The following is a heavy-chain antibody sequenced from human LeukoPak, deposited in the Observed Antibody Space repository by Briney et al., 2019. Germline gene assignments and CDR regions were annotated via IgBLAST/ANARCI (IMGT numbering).Heavy chain of an antibody. V-gene: IGHV1-2*02. D-gene: IGHD1-7*01. J-gene: IGHJ4*02. CDR3: ARVEGSAATRGD. CDR2: IKANSGAT. CDR1: GYTFTAFY. Sequence: EASLKVSRNTSGYTFTAFYVHWVRQAPGQGLEWMGLIKANSGATKYAQRFQGRVTMTRDTSINTAYMELSRLTSDDTAVYYCARVEGSAATRGDWGQGTLVTVSS.